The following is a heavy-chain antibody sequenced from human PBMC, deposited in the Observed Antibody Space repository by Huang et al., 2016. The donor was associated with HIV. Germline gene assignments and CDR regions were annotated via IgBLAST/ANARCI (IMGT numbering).Heavy chain of an antibody. Sequence: QAQLMQSGGEVKKRGASVRVSCKASGLSFTDYGISWVRQGSGPGLGSGGWGSADNQYAVFAKRFQVRVTFTVASSTTTAYMKLTVLTSDETAVDYCTRDPWYAPTWYRNAASFIWGQGTMVAVSS. CDR1: GLSFTDYG. CDR3: TRDPWYAPTWYRNAASFI. CDR2: GSADNQYA. D-gene: IGHD2-8*01. J-gene: IGHJ3*02. V-gene: IGHV1-18*01.